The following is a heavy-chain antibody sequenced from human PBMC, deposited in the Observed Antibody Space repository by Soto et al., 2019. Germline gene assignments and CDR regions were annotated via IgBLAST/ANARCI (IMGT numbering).Heavy chain of an antibody. D-gene: IGHD2-15*01. CDR1: GGSISSSSYY. CDR2: IYYSGST. V-gene: IGHV4-39*01. J-gene: IGHJ4*02. Sequence: QLQLQESGPGLVKPSETLSLTCTVSGGSISSSSYYWGWIRQPPGKGLEWIGSIYYSGSTYYNPSLKSRVTISVDTSKNQFSLKLSSVTAADTAVYYCARQIPRYCSGGSCPGTFDYWGQGTLVTVSS. CDR3: ARQIPRYCSGGSCPGTFDY.